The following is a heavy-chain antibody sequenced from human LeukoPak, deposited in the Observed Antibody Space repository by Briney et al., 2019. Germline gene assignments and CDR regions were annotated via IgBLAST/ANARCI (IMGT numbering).Heavy chain of an antibody. Sequence: ASVKVSCKASGYTFTDYYIHWVRQAPGQGLEWMGWINPNSGGSDGTNFAQTFQGRVTMTRDTSISTAYMELSSLRSDDTAVYYCARGHYAIGLDPWGQGTLVTVSS. CDR2: INPNSGGSDGT. CDR3: ARGHYAIGLDP. J-gene: IGHJ5*02. D-gene: IGHD3-9*01. CDR1: GYTFTDYY. V-gene: IGHV1-2*02.